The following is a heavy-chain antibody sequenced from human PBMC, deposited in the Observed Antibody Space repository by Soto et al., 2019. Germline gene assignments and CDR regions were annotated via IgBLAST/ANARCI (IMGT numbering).Heavy chain of an antibody. CDR1: DGSVNSGNYY. V-gene: IGHV4-61*01. CDR2: IYYIGTT. Sequence: SETLSLTCSVSDGSVNSGNYYWSWIRQPPGKGLEWIGHIYYIGTTDYNPSLKSRVTISVDTSKNQFSLKVTSVTAADTAVYFCAREEKQSSRYGGDFDYWGQGILVTVSS. J-gene: IGHJ4*02. CDR3: AREEKQSSRYGGDFDY. D-gene: IGHD3-16*01.